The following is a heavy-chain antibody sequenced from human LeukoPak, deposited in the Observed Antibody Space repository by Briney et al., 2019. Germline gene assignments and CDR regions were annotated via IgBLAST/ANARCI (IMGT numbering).Heavy chain of an antibody. Sequence: SVKVSCKASGGTFSSYAISWVRQAPGQGLEWMGGIIPIFGTANYAQKFQGRVTITTDESTSTAYMELSSLRSEDTAVYYCARDQSEIYYYDSSGDSDAFDIWGQGTMVTVSS. CDR3: ARDQSEIYYYDSSGDSDAFDI. CDR2: IIPIFGTA. V-gene: IGHV1-69*05. D-gene: IGHD3-22*01. J-gene: IGHJ3*02. CDR1: GGTFSSYA.